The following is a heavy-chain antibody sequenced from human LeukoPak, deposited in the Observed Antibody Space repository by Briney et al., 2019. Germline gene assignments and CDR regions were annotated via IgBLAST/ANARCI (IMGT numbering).Heavy chain of an antibody. J-gene: IGHJ4*02. V-gene: IGHV3-48*01. D-gene: IGHD3-16*01. Sequence: GGLLRLSCAASGFTFSSYSMNWVRQAPGKGLEWVSYISSSSSTIYYADSVKGRFTISRDNAKNSLYLQMNSLRAEDTAVYYCVIGSTDGVDYWGQGTLVTVSS. CDR2: ISSSSSTI. CDR3: VIGSTDGVDY. CDR1: GFTFSSYS.